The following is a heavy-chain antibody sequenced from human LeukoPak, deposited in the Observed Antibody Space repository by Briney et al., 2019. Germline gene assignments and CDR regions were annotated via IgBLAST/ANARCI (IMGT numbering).Heavy chain of an antibody. CDR1: GLSFSTYT. CDR3: ASHYDIDY. D-gene: IGHD3-9*01. Sequence: GGSLRLSCAASGLSFSTYTMNWVRQAPGKGLEWVSSISSGSSYIYYADSMKGRFTVSRDNAKNSLYLQMNSLKAEDTAVYFCASHYDIDYWGQGTLVTVSS. V-gene: IGHV3-21*06. CDR2: ISSGSSYI. J-gene: IGHJ4*02.